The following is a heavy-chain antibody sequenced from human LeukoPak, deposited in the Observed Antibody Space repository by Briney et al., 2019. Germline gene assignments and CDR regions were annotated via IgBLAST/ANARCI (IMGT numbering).Heavy chain of an antibody. CDR2: TTATGSTT. Sequence: GGSLRLSCAVSGFSLSDYYMTWIRQVPGKGLEWISYTTATGSTTYYADSLKGRLTISRDTAKSFVYLQMNSLRVDDTAVYYCARRTIITPGGFDYWGQGTLVTVSS. V-gene: IGHV3-11*01. CDR1: GFSLSDYY. CDR3: ARRTIITPGGFDY. D-gene: IGHD3-10*01. J-gene: IGHJ4*02.